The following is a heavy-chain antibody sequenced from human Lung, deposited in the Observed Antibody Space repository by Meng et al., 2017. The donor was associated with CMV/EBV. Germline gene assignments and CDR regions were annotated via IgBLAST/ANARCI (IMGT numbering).Heavy chain of an antibody. D-gene: IGHD3-16*01. CDR3: ARGGGLSETGAFRGSFDY. V-gene: IGHV3-30-3*01. J-gene: IGHJ4*02. CDR1: GFTFSRYA. CDR2: ISYNGGNK. Sequence: GESLKISCAASGFTFSRYAMHWVRQAPGEGLEWVTVISYNGGNKYYADSVKGRFTVSRDNSKNTLYLQMNSLRTGDTAVYYCARGGGLSETGAFRGSFDYWGQGXLVTVSS.